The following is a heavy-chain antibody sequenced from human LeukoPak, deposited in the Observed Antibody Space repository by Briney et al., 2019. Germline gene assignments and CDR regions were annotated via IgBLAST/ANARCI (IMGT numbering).Heavy chain of an antibody. CDR2: INPSSGGT. CDR1: GYTLTGYY. CDR3: ARGGLRQWERLALDGGWSDY. V-gene: IGHV1-2*02. D-gene: IGHD1-26*01. J-gene: IGHJ4*02. Sequence: ASVKVSCTASGYTLTGYYMHWVRQAPGHGLEWMGWINPSSGGTNYAQKFQGRVTMTRDTSISTAYMERSRLRSDDTAVYYCARGGLRQWERLALDGGWSDYWGQGTLVTVSS.